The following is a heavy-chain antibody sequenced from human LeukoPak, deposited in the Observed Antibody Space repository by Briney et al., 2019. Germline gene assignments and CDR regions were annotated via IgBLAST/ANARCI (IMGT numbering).Heavy chain of an antibody. CDR3: ARQGRSWDY. CDR1: GFTFDDYA. Sequence: GGSLRLSCAASGFTFDDYAMHWVRQAPGKGLEWVSGISWNSGSIGYADSVKGRFTISRDNAKNSLYLQMNSLRVEDTAVYFCARQGRSWDYWGQGTLVTVSS. J-gene: IGHJ4*02. D-gene: IGHD3-3*01. V-gene: IGHV3-9*01. CDR2: ISWNSGSI.